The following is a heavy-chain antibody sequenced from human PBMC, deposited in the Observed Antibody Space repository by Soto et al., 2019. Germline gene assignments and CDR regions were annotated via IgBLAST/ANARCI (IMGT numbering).Heavy chain of an antibody. CDR2: FDPEDGET. CDR1: GYTLTELS. Sequence: ASVKVSCKVSGYTLTELSMHWVRQAPGKGLEWMGGFDPEDGETIYAQKFQGRVTMTEDTSTDTAYMELSSLRSEDTAVCYCATDNPQTWWVRGVDGGNALDYWGQGTLVTVSS. J-gene: IGHJ4*02. CDR3: ATDNPQTWWVRGVDGGNALDY. V-gene: IGHV1-24*01. D-gene: IGHD2-15*01.